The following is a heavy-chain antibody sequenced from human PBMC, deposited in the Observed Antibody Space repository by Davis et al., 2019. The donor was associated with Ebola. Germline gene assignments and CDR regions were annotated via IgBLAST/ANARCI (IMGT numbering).Heavy chain of an antibody. CDR3: ARAGYYDILTGYQYYFDY. CDR1: GCTFSSYA. Sequence: SVKVSCKASGCTFSSYAISWVRQSPGQGLEWMGGIIPIFGTANYAQKFQGRVTITADESTSTAYMELSSLRSEDTAVYYCARAGYYDILTGYQYYFDYWGQGTRVTVSS. D-gene: IGHD3-9*01. V-gene: IGHV1-69*13. J-gene: IGHJ4*02. CDR2: IIPIFGTA.